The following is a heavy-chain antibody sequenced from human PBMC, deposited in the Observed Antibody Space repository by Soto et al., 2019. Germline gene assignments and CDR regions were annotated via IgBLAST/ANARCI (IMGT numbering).Heavy chain of an antibody. Sequence: ESGGGVVQPGRSLRLSCAASGFTFSSYGMHWVRQAPGKGLEWVAVISYDGSNKYYADSVKGRFTISRDNSKNTLYLQMNSLRAEDTAVYYCAAVVVVAATRALWGQGTLVTVSS. V-gene: IGHV3-30*03. CDR2: ISYDGSNK. CDR3: AAVVVVAATRAL. CDR1: GFTFSSYG. D-gene: IGHD2-15*01. J-gene: IGHJ4*02.